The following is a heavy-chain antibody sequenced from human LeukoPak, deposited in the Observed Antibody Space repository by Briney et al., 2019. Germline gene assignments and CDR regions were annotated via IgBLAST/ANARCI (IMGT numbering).Heavy chain of an antibody. CDR3: AREFTIFGVVIQRYDAFDV. V-gene: IGHV3-30-3*01. J-gene: IGHJ3*01. CDR1: GFTFSDYT. CDR2: MSNDGSIK. D-gene: IGHD3-3*01. Sequence: GRSLRLSCAASGFTFSDYTIHWVRQAAGKGLEWVAVMSNDGSIKKYANSVKGRFTISRDNSKSSLYLQMDSLRAEDTAVYYCAREFTIFGVVIQRYDAFDVWGQGTMVTVSS.